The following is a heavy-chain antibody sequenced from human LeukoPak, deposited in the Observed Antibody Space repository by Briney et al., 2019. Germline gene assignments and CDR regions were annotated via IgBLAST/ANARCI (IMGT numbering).Heavy chain of an antibody. Sequence: PGGSLRLSCAASGFTFSSYSMNWVRQAPGKGLEWVSSISSSSSYIYYADSVKGRFTISRDNAKNSLYLQMNGLRAEDTAVYYCARDRVRVYCSSTSCYDAFDIWGQGTMVTVSS. CDR1: GFTFSSYS. CDR2: ISSSSSYI. D-gene: IGHD2-2*01. J-gene: IGHJ3*02. V-gene: IGHV3-21*01. CDR3: ARDRVRVYCSSTSCYDAFDI.